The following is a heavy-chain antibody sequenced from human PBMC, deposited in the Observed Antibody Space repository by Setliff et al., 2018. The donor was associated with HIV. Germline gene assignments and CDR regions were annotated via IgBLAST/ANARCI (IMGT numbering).Heavy chain of an antibody. CDR1: GYTFTSYG. J-gene: IGHJ2*01. D-gene: IGHD1-26*01. CDR2: ISAYNGNT. CDR3: ARDVYSGSYYRSAPNFDL. V-gene: IGHV1-18*01. Sequence: ASVKVSCKASGYTFTSYGISWVRQAPGQGLEWMGWISAYNGNTNYAQKLQGRVTMTTDTSTSTAYMELRSLRSDDTAVCYCARDVYSGSYYRSAPNFDLWGRGTLVTVSS.